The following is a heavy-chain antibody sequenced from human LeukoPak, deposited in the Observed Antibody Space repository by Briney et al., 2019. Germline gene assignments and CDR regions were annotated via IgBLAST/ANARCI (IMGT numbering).Heavy chain of an antibody. CDR3: ARDRNSGSSLDI. J-gene: IGHJ3*02. D-gene: IGHD6-6*01. Sequence: ASVKVSRKASGYPFTDYYMHWVRQAPGQGLEWMGWIYPYSGETNYAQNFQGRVTMTRDTSISTAYMELSSLKSDDTAVYYCARDRNSGSSLDIWGQETMLTVSS. CDR1: GYPFTDYY. V-gene: IGHV1-2*02. CDR2: IYPYSGET.